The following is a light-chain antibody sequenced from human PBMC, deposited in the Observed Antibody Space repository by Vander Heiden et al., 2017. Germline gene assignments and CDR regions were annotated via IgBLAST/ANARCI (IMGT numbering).Light chain of an antibody. CDR2: SSS. Sequence: DIRLTQSPSFLSASVGDRVTITCRASQDVSRYLAWYQHKPGKAPKLLIYSSSTLPRGVPSRFSGSGSGTEFTLTISSLQPEDFATYYCQQSNSFPIYSFGPGSRVDFK. CDR1: QDVSRY. V-gene: IGKV1-9*01. J-gene: IGKJ3*01. CDR3: QQSNSFPIYS.